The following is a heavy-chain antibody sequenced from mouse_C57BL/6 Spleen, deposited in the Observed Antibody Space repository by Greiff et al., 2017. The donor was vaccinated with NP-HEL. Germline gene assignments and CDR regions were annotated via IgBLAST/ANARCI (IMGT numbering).Heavy chain of an antibody. CDR1: GFTFSDYG. J-gene: IGHJ2*01. Sequence: EVQRVESGGGLVKPGGSLKLSYAASGFTFSDYGMHWVRQAPEKGLEWVAYISSGSSTIYYADTVKGRFTISRDNAKNTLFLQMTSLRSEDTAMYYCARESAGTLGDYWGQGTTLTVSS. V-gene: IGHV5-17*01. CDR2: ISSGSSTI. CDR3: ARESAGTLGDY. D-gene: IGHD4-1*01.